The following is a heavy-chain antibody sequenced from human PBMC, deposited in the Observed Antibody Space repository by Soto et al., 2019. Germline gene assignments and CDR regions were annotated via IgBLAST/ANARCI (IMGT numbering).Heavy chain of an antibody. CDR1: GFTFSSYA. V-gene: IGHV3-23*01. D-gene: IGHD6-13*01. Sequence: GGFLRLSCAASGFTFSSYAMSWVRQAPGKGLEWVSAISGSGGSTYYADSVKGRFTISRDNSKNTLYLQMNSLRAEDTAVYYCAKDREKKQLVLLGPKENVFDYWGQGALVTVSS. J-gene: IGHJ4*02. CDR2: ISGSGGST. CDR3: AKDREKKQLVLLGPKENVFDY.